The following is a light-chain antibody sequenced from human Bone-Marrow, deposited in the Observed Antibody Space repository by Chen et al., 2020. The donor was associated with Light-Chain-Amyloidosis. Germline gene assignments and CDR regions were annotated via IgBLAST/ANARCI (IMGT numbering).Light chain of an antibody. CDR2: DDS. CDR3: QVWDRSSDRPV. V-gene: IGLV3-21*02. J-gene: IGLJ3*02. CDR1: NIGSTS. Sequence: DVLTQPSSVSVAPGQTATIACGGNNIGSTSVHWYQQTPGHAPLLIVYDDSDRPSGIPERLSGSNSGNTATLTISRVEAGDEADYYCQVWDRSSDRPVFGGGTKLTVL.